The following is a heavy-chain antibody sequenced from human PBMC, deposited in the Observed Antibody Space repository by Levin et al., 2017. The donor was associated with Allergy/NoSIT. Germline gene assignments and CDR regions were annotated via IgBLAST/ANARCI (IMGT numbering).Heavy chain of an antibody. CDR2: IVVGSGNT. J-gene: IGHJ4*02. V-gene: IGHV1-58*01. CDR3: AALDSSGWYFSLDY. D-gene: IGHD6-19*01. Sequence: PGASVKVSCKASGFTFSSSAVQWVRQARGQRLEWIGWIVVGSGNTNYAQKFQERVTITRDMSTSTSYMELSSLRSEDTAVYYCAALDSSGWYFSLDYWGQGTLVTVSS. CDR1: GFTFSSSA.